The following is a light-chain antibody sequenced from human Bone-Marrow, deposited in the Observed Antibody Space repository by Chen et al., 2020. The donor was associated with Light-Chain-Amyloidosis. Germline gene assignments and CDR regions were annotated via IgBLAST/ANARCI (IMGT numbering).Light chain of an antibody. CDR2: EVT. J-gene: IGLJ1*01. Sequence: QSALTPPASVSGSPGQSITISCTGTSSDVGGDNHVSWYQPHPDKAPKLMIYEVTNRPSWVPDRCAGSRSDNTASRTISGLQTEDEADYFGSSYTITNTLVFGSGTRVTVL. CDR3: SSYTITNTLV. V-gene: IGLV2-14*01. CDR1: SSDVGGDNH.